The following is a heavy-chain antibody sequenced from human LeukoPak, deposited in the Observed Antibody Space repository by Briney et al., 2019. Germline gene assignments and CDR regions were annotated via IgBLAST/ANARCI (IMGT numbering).Heavy chain of an antibody. J-gene: IGHJ4*02. Sequence: SETLSLTCSVSGGSIRSSNYFWAWIRQPPGKGLEWIASISYSGSTYYNPSLKSRVTMSLDTSKNRFSLKLSSVTVADTAIYYCSSRHGGDYCGQGTLVTVSS. CDR2: ISYSGST. CDR3: SSRHGGDY. CDR1: GGSIRSSNYF. V-gene: IGHV4-39*01.